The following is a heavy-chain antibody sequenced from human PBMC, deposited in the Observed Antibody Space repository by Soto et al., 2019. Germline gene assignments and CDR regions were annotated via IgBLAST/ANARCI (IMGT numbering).Heavy chain of an antibody. V-gene: IGHV4-61*01. CDR2: IYYSGST. D-gene: IGHD3-10*01. CDR1: NGSVSSGSYY. Sequence: SETLSLTCTVSNGSVSSGSYYWSWIRQPPGKGLEWIGYIYYSGSTNYNPSLKSRVTISVDTSKNQFSLKLSSVTAADTAVYYCARDLTMVRGGGMDVWGQGTTVTVS. J-gene: IGHJ6*02. CDR3: ARDLTMVRGGGMDV.